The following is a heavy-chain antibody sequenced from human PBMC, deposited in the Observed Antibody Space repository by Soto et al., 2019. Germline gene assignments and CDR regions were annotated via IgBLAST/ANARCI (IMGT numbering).Heavy chain of an antibody. D-gene: IGHD3-3*01. CDR3: ARTATVFGVGEAFNI. Sequence: QVQLQESGPGLVKPSQTLSLTCTVSGGSISSGGYYWSWIRQHPGKGLEWIGYTYYSGNTYYNPSLKSRVTISVDASENQISLKLSSVTAADTAVYYCARTATVFGVGEAFNIWDQGTMVTVSS. CDR2: TYYSGNT. CDR1: GGSISSGGYY. J-gene: IGHJ3*02. V-gene: IGHV4-31*03.